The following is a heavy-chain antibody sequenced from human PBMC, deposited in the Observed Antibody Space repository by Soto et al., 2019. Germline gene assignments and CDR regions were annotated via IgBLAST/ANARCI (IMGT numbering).Heavy chain of an antibody. CDR1: GFTFDDYA. CDR3: AKDYRITMIVVVTPFGY. J-gene: IGHJ4*02. D-gene: IGHD3-22*01. CDR2: ISWNRGSI. V-gene: IGHV3-9*01. Sequence: EVQLVESGGGLVQPGRSLRLSCAASGFTFDDYAMHWVRQAPGKGLEWVSGISWNRGSIGYADSVKGRFTISRDNAKNSLYLQMNSLRAEDTALYYCAKDYRITMIVVVTPFGYWGQGTLVTVSS.